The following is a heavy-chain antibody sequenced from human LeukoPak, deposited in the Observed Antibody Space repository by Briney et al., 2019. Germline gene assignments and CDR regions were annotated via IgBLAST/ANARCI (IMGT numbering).Heavy chain of an antibody. V-gene: IGHV3-30*18. CDR1: GFTFSSYG. Sequence: GRSLRLSCAASGFTFSSYGMHWVRQAPGKGLEWVAVISYDGSNKYYADSVKGRFTISRDNSKNTLYLQMNSLRAEDTAVYYCAKSGGTTEPKGLLRYFDWLQPYFDYWGQGTLVTVSS. CDR2: ISYDGSNK. J-gene: IGHJ4*02. D-gene: IGHD3-9*01. CDR3: AKSGGTTEPKGLLRYFDWLQPYFDY.